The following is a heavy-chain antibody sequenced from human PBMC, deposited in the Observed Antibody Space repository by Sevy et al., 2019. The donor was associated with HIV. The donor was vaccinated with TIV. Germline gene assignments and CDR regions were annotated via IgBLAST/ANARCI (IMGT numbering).Heavy chain of an antibody. D-gene: IGHD5-18*01. Sequence: SETLSLTCAVYGGSFSGYYWSWIRQPPGKGLEWIGEINHSGSTNYNPSLKSRVTISVDTSKNQFSLKLSSVTAADTAVYYCARAPIGYSYGHYFDYWGQGTLVTVSS. CDR2: INHSGST. CDR1: GGSFSGYY. J-gene: IGHJ4*02. V-gene: IGHV4-34*01. CDR3: ARAPIGYSYGHYFDY.